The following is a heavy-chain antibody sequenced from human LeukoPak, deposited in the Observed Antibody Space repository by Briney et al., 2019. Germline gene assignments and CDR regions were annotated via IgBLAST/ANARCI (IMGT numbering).Heavy chain of an antibody. Sequence: PGGSLRLSCAASGFTFSSYWMSWVRQAPGKGLEWVANIKQDGSEKYYVDSVKGRFTISRDNAKNSLYLQMNSLRAEDTAVYYCARESSAPPYIPSPHFDYWGQGTLVTVSS. V-gene: IGHV3-7*01. CDR3: ARESSAPPYIPSPHFDY. CDR2: IKQDGSEK. D-gene: IGHD6-6*01. J-gene: IGHJ4*02. CDR1: GFTFSSYW.